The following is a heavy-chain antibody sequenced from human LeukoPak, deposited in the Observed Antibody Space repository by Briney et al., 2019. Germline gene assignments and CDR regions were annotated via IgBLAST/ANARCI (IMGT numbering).Heavy chain of an antibody. J-gene: IGHJ4*02. Sequence: PGGSLRLSCVASGFTFSSFAMSWVRQAPGRGLEWVSSISGRDDSTYYADSVRGRFTISRDNSKNTLCMHMNSLRAEDTAVYYCAKGGCINPRCYIGDYWGQGALVTVSS. CDR3: AKGGCINPRCYIGDY. V-gene: IGHV3-23*01. D-gene: IGHD2-2*02. CDR1: GFTFSSFA. CDR2: ISGRDDST.